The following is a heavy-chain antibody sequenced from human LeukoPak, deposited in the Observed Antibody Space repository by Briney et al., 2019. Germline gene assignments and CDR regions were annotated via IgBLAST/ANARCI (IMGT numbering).Heavy chain of an antibody. J-gene: IGHJ1*01. CDR1: GYSFTNYW. Sequence: GESPKISCKGSGYSFTNYWIGWVRQMPGKGLEWMGIIYPGDSDIRYSPSFQGQVTISADKSISTAYLQWSSLKASDTAMYYCARPKSYCSGGICYPEYFHPWVEGTLVTVSS. V-gene: IGHV5-51*01. D-gene: IGHD2-15*01. CDR2: IYPGDSDI. CDR3: ARPKSYCSGGICYPEYFHP.